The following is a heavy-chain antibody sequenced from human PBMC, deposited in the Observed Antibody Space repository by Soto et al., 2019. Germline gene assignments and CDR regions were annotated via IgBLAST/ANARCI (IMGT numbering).Heavy chain of an antibody. V-gene: IGHV4-31*03. CDR3: ARDVMVRGVSVDYYYGMDV. Sequence: SETLSLTCTVSGGSISSGGYYCSWIRQHPGKSLEWIGYIYYSGSTYYNPSLKSRVTISVDTPKNQFSLKLSSVTAADTAVYYCARDVMVRGVSVDYYYGMDVWGQGTTVTVSS. J-gene: IGHJ6*02. CDR2: IYYSGST. CDR1: GGSISSGGYY. D-gene: IGHD3-10*01.